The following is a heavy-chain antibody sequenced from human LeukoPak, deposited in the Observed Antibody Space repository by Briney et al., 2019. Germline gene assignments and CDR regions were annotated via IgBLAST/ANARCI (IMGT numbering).Heavy chain of an antibody. J-gene: IGHJ4*02. CDR2: IYPGDSDT. Sequence: GESLKISCKGYGFTFTTYWIGWVRQVPGKGLGWIGIIYPGDSDTRHSPSFQGQVTISADKSINPAHLKWSSLKASDTARFYCVRQAYFGSGTYFDQYYFDYWGQGTLVTVSS. D-gene: IGHD3-10*01. CDR3: VRQAYFGSGTYFDQYYFDY. V-gene: IGHV5-51*01. CDR1: GFTFTTYW.